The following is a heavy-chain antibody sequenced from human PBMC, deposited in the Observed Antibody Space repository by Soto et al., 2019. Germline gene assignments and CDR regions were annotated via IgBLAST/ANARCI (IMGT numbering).Heavy chain of an antibody. CDR3: ARDAALPGETDRFDY. V-gene: IGHV4-4*02. D-gene: IGHD2-15*01. CDR1: GDSVGNDVW. CDR2: VYRNGFS. J-gene: IGHJ4*02. Sequence: PSETLSLTCAGSGDSVGNDVWWSWVRQPPGKGLEWIGEVYRNGFSDSNPSLQGRVTILADVPQNQFSLKLTSVTAADTAIYYCARDAALPGETDRFDYWGQGILVTVSS.